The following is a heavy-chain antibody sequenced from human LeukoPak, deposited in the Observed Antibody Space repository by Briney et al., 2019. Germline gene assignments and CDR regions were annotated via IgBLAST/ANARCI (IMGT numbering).Heavy chain of an antibody. D-gene: IGHD3-16*02. CDR2: IIPILGIA. J-gene: IGHJ3*02. CDR1: GGTFSSYT. Sequence: SVKVSCKASGGTFSSYTISWVRQAPGQGLEWMGRIIPILGIANYAQKFQGSVTITADKSTSTAYMELSSLRSEDTAVYYCARDRSEYAFDIWGQGTMVTVSS. CDR3: ARDRSEYAFDI. V-gene: IGHV1-69*04.